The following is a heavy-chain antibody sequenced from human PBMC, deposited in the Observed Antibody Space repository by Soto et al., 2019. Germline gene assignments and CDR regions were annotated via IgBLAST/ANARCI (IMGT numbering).Heavy chain of an antibody. J-gene: IGHJ2*01. CDR1: GYTFTSYG. CDR3: ARIGIAVAGTPRAGWYFDL. Sequence: ASVKVSCKASGYTFTSYGISWVRQAPGQGLEWMGWISAYNGNTNYAQKLQGRVTMTTDTSTSTAYMELRSLRSDDTAVYYCARIGIAVAGTPRAGWYFDLWGRGTLVT. CDR2: ISAYNGNT. V-gene: IGHV1-18*01. D-gene: IGHD6-19*01.